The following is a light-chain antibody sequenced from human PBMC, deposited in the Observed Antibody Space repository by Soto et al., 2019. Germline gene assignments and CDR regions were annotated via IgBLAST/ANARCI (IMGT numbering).Light chain of an antibody. CDR1: QRISSNY. Sequence: DIVLTQSPGTLTLSPGERATLSCRARQRISSNYLGWYQQKPGQAPRLIIYAASSRATGIPDRFSGSGSGTDFTLTISRLEPEDFAVYYCQDYGSSPQTFGQGTKVEI. CDR3: QDYGSSPQT. J-gene: IGKJ1*01. V-gene: IGKV3-20*01. CDR2: AAS.